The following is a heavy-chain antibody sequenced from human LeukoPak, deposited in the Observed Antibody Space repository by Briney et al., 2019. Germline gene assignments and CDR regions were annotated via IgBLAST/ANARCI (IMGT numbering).Heavy chain of an antibody. CDR1: GFTFSTYA. CDR2: ISGSGGST. J-gene: IGHJ5*02. CDR3: AKLRGYSSSWYGGNWFDP. V-gene: IGHV3-23*01. D-gene: IGHD6-13*01. Sequence: GGSLRLSCAASGFTFSTYAMSWVRQAPGKGQEWVSAISGSGGSTYYADSVKGRFTISRDNSKNTLYLQMNSLRAEDTAVYYCAKLRGYSSSWYGGNWFDPWGQGTLVTVSS.